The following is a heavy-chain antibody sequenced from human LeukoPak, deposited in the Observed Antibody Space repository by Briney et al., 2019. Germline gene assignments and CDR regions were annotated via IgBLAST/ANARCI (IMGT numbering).Heavy chain of an antibody. J-gene: IGHJ6*02. D-gene: IGHD7-27*01. CDR2: IKEDESEK. Sequence: GGALRLSCAASGFTFSDSWISGGRQAPGEGPEWGANIKEDESEKHYVDSVKGRFTVSRDNAKSSLFLQMNSLRVEDTAVYYCATYKNWVAGDVWGQGTTVSVSS. CDR1: GFTFSDSW. V-gene: IGHV3-7*01. CDR3: ATYKNWVAGDV.